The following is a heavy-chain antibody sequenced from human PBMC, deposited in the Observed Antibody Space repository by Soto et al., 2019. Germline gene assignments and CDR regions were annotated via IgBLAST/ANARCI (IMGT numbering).Heavy chain of an antibody. CDR3: ARDERAITMIVVVITTYGMDV. D-gene: IGHD3-22*01. Sequence: QVQLVESGGGVVQPGRSLRLSCAASGFTFSSYAMHWVRQAPGKGLEWVAVISYDGSNKYYADSVKGRFTISRDNSKNKLYLQMNSLRAEDTAVYYCARDERAITMIVVVITTYGMDVWGQGTTVTVSS. CDR2: ISYDGSNK. J-gene: IGHJ6*02. V-gene: IGHV3-30-3*01. CDR1: GFTFSSYA.